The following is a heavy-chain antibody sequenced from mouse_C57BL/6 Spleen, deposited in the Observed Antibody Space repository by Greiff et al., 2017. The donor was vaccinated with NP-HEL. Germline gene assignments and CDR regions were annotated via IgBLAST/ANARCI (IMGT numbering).Heavy chain of an antibody. D-gene: IGHD1-1*01. V-gene: IGHV1-53*01. J-gene: IGHJ1*03. CDR1: GYTFTSYW. CDR2: INPSNGGT. CDR3: ARTGGIYYGSSHWYFDV. Sequence: QVQLQQPGTELVKPGASVKLSCKASGYTFTSYWMHWVKQRPGQGLEWIGNINPSNGGTNYNEKFKSKATLTVDKSSSTAYMQLSSLTSEDSAVYYWARTGGIYYGSSHWYFDVWGTGTTVTVSS.